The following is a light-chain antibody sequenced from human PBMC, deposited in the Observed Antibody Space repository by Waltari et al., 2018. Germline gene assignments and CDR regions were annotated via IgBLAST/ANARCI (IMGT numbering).Light chain of an antibody. J-gene: IGKJ1*01. CDR1: QSVGRA. V-gene: IGKV3-20*01. Sequence: VLTPSPGTLSLSPGDRATLPCRASQSVGRALAWYQQKPGQAPRLLIYDASIRATGVPDRFSGSGSGTDFSLTINRLEPEDVAVYNCQHYVRLPVTFGQGTKVEMK. CDR3: QHYVRLPVT. CDR2: DAS.